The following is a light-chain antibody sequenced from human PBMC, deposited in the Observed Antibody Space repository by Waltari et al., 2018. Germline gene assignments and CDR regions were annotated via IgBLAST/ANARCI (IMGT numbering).Light chain of an antibody. CDR1: QSVSSN. J-gene: IGKJ1*01. CDR3: QQYNNWPPWT. CDR2: GAS. V-gene: IGKV3-15*01. Sequence: EIVMTQSPATLSVSPGERATLSCRASQSVSSNLACYQQKPGQAPRLLIYGASTRATGIPARFSGSGSGTEVTLSISSLQSEEFAVYYCQQYNNWPPWTFGQGTKVEIK.